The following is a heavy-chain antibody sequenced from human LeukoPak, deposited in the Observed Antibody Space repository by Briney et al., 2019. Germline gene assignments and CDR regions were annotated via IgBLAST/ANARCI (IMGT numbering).Heavy chain of an antibody. J-gene: IGHJ6*02. CDR1: GFTFSSYA. CDR3: AKDRPRLGLYYDFWSGREDYYYYGMDV. CDR2: ISGSGGST. D-gene: IGHD3-3*01. V-gene: IGHV3-23*01. Sequence: PGGSLRLSCAASGFTFSSYAMSWVRQAPGKGLEWVSAISGSGGSTYYADSVKGRFTISRDNSKNTLYLQMNSLRAEDTAVYYCAKDRPRLGLYYDFWSGREDYYYYGMDVWGQGTTVTVSS.